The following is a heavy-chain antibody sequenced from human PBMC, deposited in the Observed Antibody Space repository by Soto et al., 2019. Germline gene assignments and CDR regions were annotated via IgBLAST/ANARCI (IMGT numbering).Heavy chain of an antibody. CDR1: GFAFSTYA. V-gene: IGHV3-23*01. Sequence: PGGSLRLSCAASGFAFSTYAMNWVRRAPGKGLEWVSGIVDSGGRAFYADSVQGRFTISRDNSKNTLYLEMNNLRAEDTAIYYCAPVPAASSYYNTDVWGQGTTVTVSS. CDR3: APVPAASSYYNTDV. CDR2: IVDSGGRA. D-gene: IGHD2-2*01. J-gene: IGHJ6*02.